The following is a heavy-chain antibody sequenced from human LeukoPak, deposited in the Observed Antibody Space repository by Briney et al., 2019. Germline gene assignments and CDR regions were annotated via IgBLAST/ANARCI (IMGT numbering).Heavy chain of an antibody. CDR3: ARGHCSSSWDFQH. CDR2: IYYSGST. V-gene: IGHV4-59*01. Sequence: SETLSLTCTVSGGSISSYYWCWIRQPPGKGLEWIGYIYYSGSTNYNPSLKSRVTISVDTSKNQFSLKLSSVTAADTAVYYCARGHCSSSWDFQHWGQGTLVTVSS. CDR1: GGSISSYY. D-gene: IGHD6-13*01. J-gene: IGHJ1*01.